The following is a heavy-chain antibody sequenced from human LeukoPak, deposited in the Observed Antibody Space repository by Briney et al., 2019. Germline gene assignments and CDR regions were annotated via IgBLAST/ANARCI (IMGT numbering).Heavy chain of an antibody. CDR1: GYTFTGYY. CDR2: INPNSGGT. V-gene: IGHV1-2*02. Sequence: GASVKVSCKASGYTFTGYYMHWVRQAPGQGLEWMGWINPNSGGTNYAQKFQGRVTMTRDTSISTAYMELSRLRSDDTAVYYCAGDIISGSSWYGYWGQGTLVTVSS. J-gene: IGHJ4*02. D-gene: IGHD6-13*01. CDR3: AGDIISGSSWYGY.